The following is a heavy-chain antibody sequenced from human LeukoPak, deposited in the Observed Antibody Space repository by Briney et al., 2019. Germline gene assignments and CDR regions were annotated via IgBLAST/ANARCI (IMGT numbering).Heavy chain of an antibody. J-gene: IGHJ4*02. D-gene: IGHD2-21*01. Sequence: SETLSLTCTVSGGSISSGGNYWSWNRQPPGKGLEWIGYIYHSGSTNYNPSLKSRVNISVDRSKNQFSLKLSSVTAADSAVYYCARNPFTGEFDYWGQGTLVTVSS. CDR2: IYHSGST. CDR1: GGSISSGGNY. V-gene: IGHV4-30-2*01. CDR3: ARNPFTGEFDY.